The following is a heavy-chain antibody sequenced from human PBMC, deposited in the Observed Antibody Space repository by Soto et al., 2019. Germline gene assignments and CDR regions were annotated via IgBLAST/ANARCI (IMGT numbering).Heavy chain of an antibody. V-gene: IGHV1-8*01. D-gene: IGHD3-10*01. Sequence: GASVKVSCKASGNTFTSYDINWVRQATGHGLEWMGWINPNSGNIGYAQKCQGRGTMTRDTAIRTAYMEVSRLRSDDTAVYYWARGRASGSYYLLDYWGQGTLVTVSS. CDR2: INPNSGNI. CDR3: ARGRASGSYYLLDY. CDR1: GNTFTSYD. J-gene: IGHJ4*02.